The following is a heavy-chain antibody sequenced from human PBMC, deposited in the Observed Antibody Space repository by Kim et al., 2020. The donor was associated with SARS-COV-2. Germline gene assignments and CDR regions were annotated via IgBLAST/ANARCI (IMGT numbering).Heavy chain of an antibody. CDR1: GFTFSDYY. J-gene: IGHJ6*03. V-gene: IGHV3-11*01. CDR3: ARAPPDCSSTSCYSRYYYYYYYMDV. CDR2: ISSSGSTI. D-gene: IGHD2-2*01. Sequence: GGSLRLSCAASGFTFSDYYMSWIRQAPGKGLEWVSYISSSGSTIYYADSVKGRFTISRDNAKNSLYLQMNSLRAEDTAVYYCARAPPDCSSTSCYSRYYYYYYYMDVWGKGTTVTVSS.